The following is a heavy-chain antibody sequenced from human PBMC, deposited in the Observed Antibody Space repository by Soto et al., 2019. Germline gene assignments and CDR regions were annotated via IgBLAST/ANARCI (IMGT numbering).Heavy chain of an antibody. D-gene: IGHD1-26*01. CDR1: GYSFTTYW. V-gene: IGHV5-10-1*01. J-gene: IGHJ6*02. CDR3: ARLEKWYYNYYGLDV. CDR2: IDPADSST. Sequence: GESLKISCQGSGYSFTTYWISWVRQMPGKGLEWMGKIDPADSSTNYSPSFQGHITISVDRSINTAHLQFSSLKAADTAVYYCARLEKWYYNYYGLDVWGQGTMVTVS.